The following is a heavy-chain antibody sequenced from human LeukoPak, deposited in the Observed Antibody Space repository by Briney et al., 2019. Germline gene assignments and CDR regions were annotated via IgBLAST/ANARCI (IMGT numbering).Heavy chain of an antibody. Sequence: PGGSLRLSCAASGFTFSSYSMNWVRQAPGKGLEWVSYISSSSSTIYYADSVKGRFTISRDNAKNSLYLQMNSLRAEDTAVYYCAREGVGATRGAFDYWGQGTLVTVSS. CDR1: GFTFSSYS. CDR3: AREGVGATRGAFDY. CDR2: ISSSSSTI. J-gene: IGHJ4*02. D-gene: IGHD1-26*01. V-gene: IGHV3-48*01.